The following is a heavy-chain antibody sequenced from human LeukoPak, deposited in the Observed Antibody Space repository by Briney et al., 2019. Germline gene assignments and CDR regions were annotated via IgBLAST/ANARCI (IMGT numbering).Heavy chain of an antibody. CDR3: ARGIESYGDYGY. D-gene: IGHD4-17*01. V-gene: IGHV4-59*01. CDR2: MYNSGST. J-gene: IGHJ4*02. CDR1: GGSISGSY. Sequence: SSETLSLTCTVSGGSISGSYWSWIRQPPGKGLEWIAYMYNSGSTNYNPSLKSRVTISIDTSKNQFSLKLSSLTAADTAIYYCARGIESYGDYGYWGQGILVTVSS.